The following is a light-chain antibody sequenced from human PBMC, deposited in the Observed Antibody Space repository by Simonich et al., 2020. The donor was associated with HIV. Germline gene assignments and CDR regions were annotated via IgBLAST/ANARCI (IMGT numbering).Light chain of an antibody. CDR3: QHYNNWPPYT. V-gene: IGKV3-15*01. CDR1: QSVSSN. J-gene: IGKJ2*01. Sequence: EIVMTQSPATLSVSPGERATLPGRASQSVSSNLAWYQQKHGQAPRLLIYGASTRATGIPSRFSGSGSGTEFTLTISSIQSEDFAVYYCQHYNNWPPYTFGQGTKLEIK. CDR2: GAS.